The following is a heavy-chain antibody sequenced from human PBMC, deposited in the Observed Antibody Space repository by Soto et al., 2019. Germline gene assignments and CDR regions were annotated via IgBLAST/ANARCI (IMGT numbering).Heavy chain of an antibody. Sequence: PSQTLSLTCAISGDSVSSNSAAWNWIRQSPSRGLEWLGRTYYRSKWYNDYAVSVKSRITINPDTSKNQFSLQLNSVTPEDTAVYYCARELYSGYDTYNWFDPWGQGTLVTVSS. D-gene: IGHD5-12*01. CDR1: GDSVSSNSAA. J-gene: IGHJ5*02. CDR2: TYYRSKWYN. CDR3: ARELYSGYDTYNWFDP. V-gene: IGHV6-1*01.